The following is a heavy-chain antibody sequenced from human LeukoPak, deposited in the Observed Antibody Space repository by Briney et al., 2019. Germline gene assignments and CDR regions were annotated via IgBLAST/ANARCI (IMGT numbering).Heavy chain of an antibody. CDR3: ARDYAMTHAFNI. V-gene: IGHV4-59*01. J-gene: IGHJ3*02. CDR1: GGSMSDYY. Sequence: TPSETLSLTCTVSGGSMSDYYWSWIRQPPGKGLEWIGYIYYTGSNNYNPSLNSRVTISVDTSKNQFSLKLSSVTAADTALYYCARDYAMTHAFNIWGQGTLVTVSS. D-gene: IGHD2-8*01. CDR2: IYYTGSN.